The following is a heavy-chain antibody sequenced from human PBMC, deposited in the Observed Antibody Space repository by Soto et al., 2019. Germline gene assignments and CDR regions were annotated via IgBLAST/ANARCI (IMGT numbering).Heavy chain of an antibody. V-gene: IGHV3-30*18. Sequence: QVKLVESGGGVVQPGRSLRLSCAASGFTFSSYGMHWVRQAPGKGLEWVAVISYDGSNKYYADSVKGRFTISRDNSKNTLYLQMNSLRAEDTAVYYCAKDIRAYCGGDCYIPDYWGQGTLVTVSS. CDR1: GFTFSSYG. CDR3: AKDIRAYCGGDCYIPDY. J-gene: IGHJ4*02. D-gene: IGHD2-21*02. CDR2: ISYDGSNK.